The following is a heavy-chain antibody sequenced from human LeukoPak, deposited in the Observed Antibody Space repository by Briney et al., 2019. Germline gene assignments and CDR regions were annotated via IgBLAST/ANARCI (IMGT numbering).Heavy chain of an antibody. CDR2: INHSGST. CDR3: ALLGYCSSTSCRFDY. Sequence: SETLSLTRAVYGGSFSGYYWSWIRQPPGQGLEWIGEINHSGSTNYNPSLKSRVTISVDTSKNQFSLKLSSVTAADTAVYYCALLGYCSSTSCRFDYWGQGTLVTVSS. J-gene: IGHJ4*02. V-gene: IGHV4-34*01. D-gene: IGHD2-2*01. CDR1: GGSFSGYY.